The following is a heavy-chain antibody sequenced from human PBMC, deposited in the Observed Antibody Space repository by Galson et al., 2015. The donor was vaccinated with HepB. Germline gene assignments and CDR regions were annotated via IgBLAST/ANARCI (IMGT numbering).Heavy chain of an antibody. J-gene: IGHJ3*02. Sequence: CAISGDSVSNNHVAWNWIRQSPSRGLEWLGRTYRGSNQYAASMRGRIAINSDTSTNQFSLQLSSVTPGDTGLYYCARGAYSSFDIWGQGTMVTVSS. CDR2: TYRGSN. CDR1: GDSVSNNHVA. CDR3: ARGAYSSFDI. V-gene: IGHV6-1*01. D-gene: IGHD2-15*01.